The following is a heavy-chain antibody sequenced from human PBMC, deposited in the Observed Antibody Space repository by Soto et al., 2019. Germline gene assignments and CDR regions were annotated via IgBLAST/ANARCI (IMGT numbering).Heavy chain of an antibody. J-gene: IGHJ4*02. Sequence: GGSLRLSCAASGFTFSSYAMSWVRQAPGKGLEWVSAISGSGGSTYYADSVKGRFTISRDNSKNTLYLQMNSLRAEDTAVYYCAKREGVVVVAATQVYWGLGTLVTVSS. V-gene: IGHV3-23*01. CDR1: GFTFSSYA. D-gene: IGHD2-15*01. CDR3: AKREGVVVVAATQVY. CDR2: ISGSGGST.